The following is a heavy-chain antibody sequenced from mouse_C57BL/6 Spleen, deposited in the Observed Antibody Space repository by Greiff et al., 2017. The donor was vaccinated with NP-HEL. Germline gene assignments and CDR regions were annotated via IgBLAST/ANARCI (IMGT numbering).Heavy chain of an antibody. CDR3: ARDGNWGYYAMDY. Sequence: QVQLKESVPELVKPGASVKISCKASGYAFSSSWMNWVKQRPGKGLEWIGRIYPGDGDTNYNGKFKGKATLTADKSSSTAYMQLSSLTSEDSAVYFCARDGNWGYYAMDYWGQGTSVTVSS. J-gene: IGHJ4*01. V-gene: IGHV1-82*01. CDR2: IYPGDGDT. CDR1: GYAFSSSW. D-gene: IGHD2-1*01.